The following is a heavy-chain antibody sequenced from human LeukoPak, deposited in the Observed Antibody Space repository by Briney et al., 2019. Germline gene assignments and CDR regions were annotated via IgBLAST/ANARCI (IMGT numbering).Heavy chain of an antibody. CDR1: GGSISSSSYY. Sequence: LETLSLTCTVSGGSISSSSYYWGWIRQPPGKGLEWIGSIYYSGSTYYNPSLKSRVTISVDTSKNQFSLKLSSVTAADTAVYYCARVGQLAFDYWGQGALVTVSS. CDR2: IYYSGST. CDR3: ARVGQLAFDY. V-gene: IGHV4-39*07. D-gene: IGHD6-13*01. J-gene: IGHJ4*02.